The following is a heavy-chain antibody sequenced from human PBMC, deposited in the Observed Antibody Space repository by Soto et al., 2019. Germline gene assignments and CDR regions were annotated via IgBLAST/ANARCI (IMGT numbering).Heavy chain of an antibody. CDR1: GGTFSSYR. Sequence: GASVKVSCKASGGTFSSYRINWVRQAPGQGLEWVGGIVPIYRTADYAQEFQDRVTITADESARTTYMEPRSLKSQDTAVYYCVRDSGAKLSSSWGQGTLVTVSS. CDR2: IVPIYRTA. D-gene: IGHD6-13*01. CDR3: VRDSGAKLSSS. V-gene: IGHV1-69*13. J-gene: IGHJ4*02.